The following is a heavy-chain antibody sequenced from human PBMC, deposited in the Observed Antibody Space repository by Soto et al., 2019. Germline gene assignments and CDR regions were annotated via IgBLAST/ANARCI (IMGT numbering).Heavy chain of an antibody. Sequence: ASETLSLTCSVSGGSISGYYWSWIRQSAGKGLEWIGRIYSSGSSNYNPSLKSRVTMSVDTSKNQISLKVSSVSASDTAMYYCARLCSGGSCYPYYYYGMDVWGQGTTVTVSS. CDR3: ARLCSGGSCYPYYYYGMDV. CDR2: IYSSGSS. J-gene: IGHJ6*02. CDR1: GGSISGYY. V-gene: IGHV4-4*07. D-gene: IGHD2-15*01.